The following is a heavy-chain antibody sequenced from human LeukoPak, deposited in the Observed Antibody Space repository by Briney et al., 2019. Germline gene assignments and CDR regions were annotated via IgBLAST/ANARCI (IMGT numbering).Heavy chain of an antibody. Sequence: GASVKVSCKASGYTFTGYYMHWVRQAPGQGLEWMGWINPNSGGTNYAQKFQGRVTMTRDTSISTAYMELSRLRSDDTAVYYCARSSHSRIAAAGSDYYGMDVWGQGTTVTVS. V-gene: IGHV1-2*02. CDR3: ARSSHSRIAAAGSDYYGMDV. CDR1: GYTFTGYY. J-gene: IGHJ6*02. D-gene: IGHD6-13*01. CDR2: INPNSGGT.